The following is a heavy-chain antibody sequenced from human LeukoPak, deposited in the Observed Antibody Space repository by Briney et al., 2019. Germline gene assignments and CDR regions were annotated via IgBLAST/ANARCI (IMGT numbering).Heavy chain of an antibody. CDR1: GGSISSYY. D-gene: IGHD5-12*01. CDR2: VYTNGST. Sequence: KPSETLSLTCTVSGGSISSYYWSWIRQPAGKGLDLIGLVYTNGSTNYNPSLTSRVTISVDKAKNRFSLKLSVVTAAATAVYYHVRDREVRYSGYDLGSYFDYWGQGPLVTVSS. J-gene: IGHJ4*02. CDR3: VRDREVRYSGYDLGSYFDY. V-gene: IGHV4-4*07.